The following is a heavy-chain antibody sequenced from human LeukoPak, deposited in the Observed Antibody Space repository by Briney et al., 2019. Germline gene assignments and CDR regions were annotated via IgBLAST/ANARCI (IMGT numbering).Heavy chain of an antibody. CDR1: GFTFNSYA. CDR3: AKGGRYCYNINCYFSH. D-gene: IGHD3-16*02. V-gene: IGHV3-23*01. Sequence: PGGSLRLSCAASGFTFNSYAMNWVRQAPGKGPEWVSTFSGNGGSAYYADSVKGRFTISRDSSKNTLYLQMSSLRAEDTAVYYCAKGGRYCYNINCYFSHWGQGTLVTVSS. J-gene: IGHJ4*02. CDR2: FSGNGGSA.